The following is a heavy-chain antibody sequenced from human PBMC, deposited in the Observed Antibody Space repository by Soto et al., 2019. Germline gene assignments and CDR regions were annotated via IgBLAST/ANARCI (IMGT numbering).Heavy chain of an antibody. CDR3: AKVIGGSESYWGGSHYYYALDV. Sequence: EVQLLESGGGLTQPGGSLRLSCAASGFIFSDYAMSWVRQAPGKGLEWVSVISGGDGTTYYADSVRGRFTMSRDNSRNTIYLQMMSLRAEDTAVYYCAKVIGGSESYWGGSHYYYALDVWGQGTTVTVSS. D-gene: IGHD3-10*01. V-gene: IGHV3-23*01. J-gene: IGHJ6*02. CDR2: ISGGDGTT. CDR1: GFIFSDYA.